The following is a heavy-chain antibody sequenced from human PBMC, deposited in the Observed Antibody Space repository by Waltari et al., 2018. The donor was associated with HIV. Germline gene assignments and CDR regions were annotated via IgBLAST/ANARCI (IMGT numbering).Heavy chain of an antibody. CDR1: GFNFRSSD. CDR2: IGTAGDT. Sequence: EVQLVESGGGLVQPGGSLRLYCAASGFNFRSSDMHWVSQATGKGLEWVSAIGTAGDTYYPGSVKGRFTISRENAKNSLYLQMNSLRAGDTAVYYCARDSYGMDVWGQGTTVTVSS. CDR3: ARDSYGMDV. J-gene: IGHJ6*02. V-gene: IGHV3-13*04.